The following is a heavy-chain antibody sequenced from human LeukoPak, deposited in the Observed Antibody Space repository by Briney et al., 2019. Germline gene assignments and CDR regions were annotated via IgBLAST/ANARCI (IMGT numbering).Heavy chain of an antibody. J-gene: IGHJ4*02. V-gene: IGHV4-34*01. CDR2: IYNSGST. CDR1: GGSFSGSN. CDR3: VRAYDY. Sequence: PSETLSLTCAVSGGSFSGSNWRWIRQPPGQGLEWIGEIYNSGSTIYNPSLKSRVTISVDTSKNQFSLNLISVTAADTAVYYCVRAYDYWGQGTLVTVSS.